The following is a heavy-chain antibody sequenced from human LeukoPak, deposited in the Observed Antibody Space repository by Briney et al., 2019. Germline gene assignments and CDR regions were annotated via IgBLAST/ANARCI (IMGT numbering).Heavy chain of an antibody. V-gene: IGHV3-30*03. CDR1: GFTFSSYG. CDR3: ARVYDSYYFDY. J-gene: IGHJ4*02. CDR2: ISYDGSNK. D-gene: IGHD3-16*01. Sequence: PGGSLRLSCAASGFTFSSYGMHWVRQAPGMGLEWVAFISYDGSNKYYADSVKGRLTISRDKSKNTLSLQMNSLRPEDTAVYYCARVYDSYYFDYWGQGTLVTVSS.